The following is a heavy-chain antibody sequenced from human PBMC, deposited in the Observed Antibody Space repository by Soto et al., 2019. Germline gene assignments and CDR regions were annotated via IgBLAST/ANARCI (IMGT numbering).Heavy chain of an antibody. D-gene: IGHD2-2*01. CDR1: GFTFSSYA. Sequence: QVQLVESGGGVVQPGRSLRLSCAASGFTFSSYAMHWVRQAPGKGLEWVAVISYDGSNIYYADSVKGQFTISRDDSKNTVYLQMNSLRAEDTAVYYCAREMPHRYYYYGMDVWGQGTTVTVSS. V-gene: IGHV3-30-3*01. CDR2: ISYDGSNI. J-gene: IGHJ6*02. CDR3: AREMPHRYYYYGMDV.